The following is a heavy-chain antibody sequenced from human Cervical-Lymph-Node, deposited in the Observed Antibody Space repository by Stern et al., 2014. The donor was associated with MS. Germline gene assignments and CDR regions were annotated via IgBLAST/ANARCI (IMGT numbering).Heavy chain of an antibody. CDR1: GGSISRSTYY. D-gene: IGHD5-12*01. Sequence: QVQLVESGPGLVKPSETLSLTCSVSGGSISRSTYYWGWIRQPPGKGLEWIGRIYYSGPTYYNPSFKSRVTIDKSTNHFSLRLTSVTAADTAVYYCARHDGWLPHYWSQGTLVTVSS. J-gene: IGHJ4*02. V-gene: IGHV4-39*01. CDR2: IYYSGPT. CDR3: ARHDGWLPHY.